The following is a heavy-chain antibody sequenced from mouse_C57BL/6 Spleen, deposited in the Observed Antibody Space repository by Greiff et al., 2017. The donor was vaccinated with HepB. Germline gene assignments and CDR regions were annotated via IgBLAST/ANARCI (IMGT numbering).Heavy chain of an antibody. Sequence: QVQLQQSGAELVRPGASVKMSCKASGYTFTSYNMHWVKQTPRQGLEWIGAINPGNGDTSYNQKFKGKATLTVDKSSSTAYMQISSLTAEDSAVYFCARGYYGSSHDVWGTGTTVTVSS. J-gene: IGHJ1*03. D-gene: IGHD1-1*01. CDR2: INPGNGDT. CDR1: GYTFTSYN. CDR3: ARGYYGSSHDV. V-gene: IGHV1-12*01.